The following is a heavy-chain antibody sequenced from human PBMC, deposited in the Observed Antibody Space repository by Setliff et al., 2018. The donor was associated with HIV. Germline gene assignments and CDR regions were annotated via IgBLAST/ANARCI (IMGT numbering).Heavy chain of an antibody. CDR3: ARDDIVVVVAASRVDDAFDI. CDR2: MYDSETT. D-gene: IGHD2-15*01. CDR1: GYSVSSGYY. Sequence: SETLSLTCIVSGYSVSSGYYWGWIRQPPGKGLQWIGAMYDSETTYYNPSLKSRVTMSVDASRNRFSLKLSSVTAADTAVYYCARDDIVVVVAASRVDDAFDIWGQGTMVTVSS. V-gene: IGHV4-38-2*02. J-gene: IGHJ3*02.